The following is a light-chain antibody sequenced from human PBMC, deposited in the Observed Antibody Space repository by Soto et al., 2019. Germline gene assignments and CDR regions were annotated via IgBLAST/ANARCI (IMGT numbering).Light chain of an antibody. CDR3: AAWDDSLNAL. V-gene: IGLV1-44*01. Sequence: QSVLTQPPSASGTPGQRITISCSGSSSNIGDNPVNWYQQLPGAAPKLLIYINDQRPSGAPDRFSGSKSGTSASLAISGLQPEDEADYYCAAWDDSLNALVGTGTKVTVL. CDR2: IND. J-gene: IGLJ1*01. CDR1: SSNIGDNP.